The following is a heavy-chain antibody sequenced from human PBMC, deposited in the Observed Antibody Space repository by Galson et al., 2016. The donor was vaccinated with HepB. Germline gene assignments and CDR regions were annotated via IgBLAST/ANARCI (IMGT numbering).Heavy chain of an antibody. CDR2: IIPIFGTT. J-gene: IGHJ4*02. CDR1: GGTFSNYA. D-gene: IGHD3-22*01. V-gene: IGHV1-69*13. Sequence: SVKVSCKASGGTFSNYAISWVRQAPGQGLEWMGGIIPIFGTTNYAQKFQDRVTITADASTGTAYMELSSLRSEDTAVYYCARGNRRDKYDRSGYHIGFDFWGQGTLVTVSS. CDR3: ARGNRRDKYDRSGYHIGFDF.